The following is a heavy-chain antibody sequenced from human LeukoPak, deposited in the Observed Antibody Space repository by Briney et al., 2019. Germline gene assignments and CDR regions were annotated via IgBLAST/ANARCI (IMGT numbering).Heavy chain of an antibody. D-gene: IGHD3-10*01. CDR1: GYTFTSYD. J-gene: IGHJ5*02. V-gene: IGHV1-8*01. CDR2: MNPNSGNT. Sequence: SVKVSCKASGYTFTSYDINWVRQATGHGREWMGWMNPNSGNTGYAQKLQGKVTMTRNTSRSTAYMELSSLRSEDTAVYYCARGRMVRGVTWWFGPWGQGTLVTVSS. CDR3: ARGRMVRGVTWWFGP.